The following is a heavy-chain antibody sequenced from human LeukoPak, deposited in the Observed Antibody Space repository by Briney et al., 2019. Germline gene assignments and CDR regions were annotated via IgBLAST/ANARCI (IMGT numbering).Heavy chain of an antibody. D-gene: IGHD3-22*01. CDR3: ARAPKDYYDSSGYQYYFDY. V-gene: IGHV1-46*01. Sequence: ASVKVSCKVSGYTLTELSMHWVRQAPGQGLEWMGIINPSGGSTSYAQKFQGRVTMTRDTSTSTVYMELSSLRSEDTAVYYCARAPKDYYDSSGYQYYFDYWGQGTLVTVSS. CDR2: INPSGGST. J-gene: IGHJ4*02. CDR1: GYTLTELS.